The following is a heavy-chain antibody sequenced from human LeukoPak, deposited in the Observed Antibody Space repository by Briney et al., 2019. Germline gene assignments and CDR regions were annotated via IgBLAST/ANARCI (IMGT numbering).Heavy chain of an antibody. CDR2: INPNSGGT. V-gene: IGHV1-2*02. CDR1: VYTFTGYY. D-gene: IGHD3-16*02. J-gene: IGHJ4*02. Sequence: GASVTVSCKASVYTFTGYYMHWVRQAPGQGLEWMGWINPNSGGTNYAQKFQGRVTMTRDTSISTAYMELSRLRSDDTAVYYCARGDYVWGSYLPTYYFDYWGQGTLVTVSS. CDR3: ARGDYVWGSYLPTYYFDY.